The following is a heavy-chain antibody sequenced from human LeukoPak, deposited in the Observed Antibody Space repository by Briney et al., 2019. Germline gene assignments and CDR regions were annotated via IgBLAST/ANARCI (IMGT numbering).Heavy chain of an antibody. CDR1: GFTFSSYE. Sequence: GGSLRLSCAASGFTFSSYEMNWVRQAPGKGLEWVSYISSSGSTIYYADSVKGRFTISRDNAKNSLYLQMNSLRAEDTAVYYCARDVLIAADGVIRLDAFDIWGQGTVVTVSS. CDR3: ARDVLIAADGVIRLDAFDI. V-gene: IGHV3-48*03. J-gene: IGHJ3*02. CDR2: ISSSGSTI. D-gene: IGHD6-13*01.